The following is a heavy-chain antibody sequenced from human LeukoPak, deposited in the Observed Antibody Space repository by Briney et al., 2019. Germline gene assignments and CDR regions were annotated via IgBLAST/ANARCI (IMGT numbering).Heavy chain of an antibody. CDR1: GYSITSGYY. V-gene: IGHV4-38-2*01. D-gene: IGHD3-22*01. J-gene: IGHJ4*02. CDR2: IYHSGST. CDR3: TRGLQSGGYTDY. Sequence: PSETLSLTCAVSGYSITSGYYWGWIRQPPGKRLEWIGSIYHSGSTCYKSSLKSRVTISVDTSKNQFSLRVTSVTAADTAMYYCTRGLQSGGYTDYWGQGTLVTVSS.